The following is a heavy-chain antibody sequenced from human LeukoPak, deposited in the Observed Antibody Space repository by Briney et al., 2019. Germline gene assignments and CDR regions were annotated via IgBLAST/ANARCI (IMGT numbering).Heavy chain of an antibody. Sequence: ASVKVSCKAFGYTFTDYHMRWVRQAPGQGLKWMGWINPNSGDTNYAQKFQGRVTMTRDTTISTAYMELSRLRSDDTAVFYCATLMAHLDYWGQGTLVTVSS. J-gene: IGHJ4*02. CDR3: ATLMAHLDY. D-gene: IGHD2-8*01. V-gene: IGHV1-2*02. CDR2: INPNSGDT. CDR1: GYTFTDYH.